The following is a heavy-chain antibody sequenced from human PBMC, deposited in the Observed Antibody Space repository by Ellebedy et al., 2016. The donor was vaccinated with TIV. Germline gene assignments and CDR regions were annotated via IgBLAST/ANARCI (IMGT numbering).Heavy chain of an antibody. Sequence: GESLKISCAASGFTVSGNYMSWVRQAPGKGLEWVSGISWNGGSIGYADSVKGRFTISRDNAKRSLYLQMNSLRVEDTALYHCARGASGTYYYYYMNVWGKGTTVTVSS. J-gene: IGHJ6*03. D-gene: IGHD1-26*01. CDR2: ISWNGGSI. V-gene: IGHV3-20*01. CDR3: ARGASGTYYYYYMNV. CDR1: GFTVSGNY.